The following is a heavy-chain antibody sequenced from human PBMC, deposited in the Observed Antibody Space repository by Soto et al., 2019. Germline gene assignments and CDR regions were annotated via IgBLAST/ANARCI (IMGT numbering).Heavy chain of an antibody. V-gene: IGHV4-39*01. Sequence: QLQLQESGPGLVKPSETLSLTCNVSGVSISDTSYYWGWIRQAPGKCLEWIGTIYFSGTTFSNPSLKSRLSISVDTAQNQFSLRLTSVTAADTAVYYCARHGSYWGQGTLVTVSS. CDR3: ARHGSY. J-gene: IGHJ4*02. CDR2: IYFSGTT. CDR1: GVSISDTSYY.